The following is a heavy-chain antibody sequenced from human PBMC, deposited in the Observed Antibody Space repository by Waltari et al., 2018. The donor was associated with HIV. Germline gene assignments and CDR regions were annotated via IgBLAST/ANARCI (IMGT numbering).Heavy chain of an antibody. CDR1: GYSFIDFD. CDR2: MNPDNGDA. Sequence: QVQLVQSGAEITKPRASVRVSCKASGYSFIDFDINWVRRAPGRGLEWVGWMNPDNGDAGYGHKFRGRFTLTRDTSTDTAYMEVDNLKSEDTAIYFCTKGRRGALFGDEWGQGTLVTVSS. J-gene: IGHJ4*02. D-gene: IGHD3-3*01. V-gene: IGHV1-8*02. CDR3: TKGRRGALFGDE.